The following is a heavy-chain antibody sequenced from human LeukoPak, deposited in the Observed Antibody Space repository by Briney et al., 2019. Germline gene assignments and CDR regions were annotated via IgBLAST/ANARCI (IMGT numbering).Heavy chain of an antibody. CDR3: ARRAVDNPYYYYMDV. CDR1: GYSFTSHY. D-gene: IGHD6-19*01. Sequence: ASVKVSCKASGYSFTSHYMHWVRQAPGQGLEWMGWMNPKSGNTGYAQKFQGRVTITRNTSISTAYMEVSSLRYEDTAVYYCARRAVDNPYYYYMDVWGKGTTVTVSS. V-gene: IGHV1-8*03. CDR2: MNPKSGNT. J-gene: IGHJ6*03.